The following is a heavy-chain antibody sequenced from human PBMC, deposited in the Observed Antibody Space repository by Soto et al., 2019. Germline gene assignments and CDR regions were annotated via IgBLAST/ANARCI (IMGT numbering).Heavy chain of an antibody. J-gene: IGHJ3*02. CDR2: ISYDGSNK. CDR3: AKDRDSSGWYASFDI. D-gene: IGHD6-19*01. CDR1: GFTFSSYG. Sequence: GGSLRLSCAASGFTFSSYGMHWVRQAPGKGLEWVAVISYDGSNKYYADSVKGRFTISRDNSKTTLYLQMNSLRAEDTAVYYCAKDRDSSGWYASFDIWGQGTMVTVSS. V-gene: IGHV3-30*18.